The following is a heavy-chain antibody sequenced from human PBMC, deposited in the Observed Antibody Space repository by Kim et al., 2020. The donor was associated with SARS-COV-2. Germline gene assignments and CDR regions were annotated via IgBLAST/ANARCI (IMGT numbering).Heavy chain of an antibody. J-gene: IGHJ4*02. CDR3: ARQIGSSGWPTYFDY. Sequence: SETLSLTCTVSGGSISSYYWSWIRQPPGKGLEWIGYINYSGSTNYNPSLKSRVTISGDTSKNQFSLKLSSVTAADTAVYYCARQIGSSGWPTYFDYWGQGTLISVSS. CDR1: GGSISSYY. D-gene: IGHD6-19*01. CDR2: INYSGST. V-gene: IGHV4-59*08.